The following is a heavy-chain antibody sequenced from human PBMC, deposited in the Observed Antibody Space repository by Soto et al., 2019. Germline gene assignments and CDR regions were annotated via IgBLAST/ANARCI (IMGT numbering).Heavy chain of an antibody. CDR1: GFAFSNYW. CDR2: INGDGSST. Sequence: ELQLVQSGGGLVQPGGSRRLSCAASGFAFSNYWMHWVRQAPGKGLVWVSRINGDGSSTRYADSVRGRFTISRDNAENALFLQRNNLRPEDTAVYYCARFRVDGNYVSWGQGALVTVSS. CDR3: ARFRVDGNYVS. V-gene: IGHV3-74*01. D-gene: IGHD4-17*01. J-gene: IGHJ5*02.